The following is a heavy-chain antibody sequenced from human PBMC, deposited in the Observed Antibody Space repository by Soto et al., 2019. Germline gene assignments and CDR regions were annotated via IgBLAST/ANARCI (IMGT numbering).Heavy chain of an antibody. J-gene: IGHJ4*02. CDR2: ISYDGSNK. Sequence: QVQLVESGGGVVQPGRSLRLSCAASGFTFSSYGMHWVRQAPGKGLEWVAVISYDGSNKYYADSVKGRFTISRDNSKNTLYLQMNSLRAEDTAVYYCARDRIAVGFVDYWGQGTLVTVSS. CDR3: ARDRIAVGFVDY. CDR1: GFTFSSYG. V-gene: IGHV3-30*19. D-gene: IGHD6-19*01.